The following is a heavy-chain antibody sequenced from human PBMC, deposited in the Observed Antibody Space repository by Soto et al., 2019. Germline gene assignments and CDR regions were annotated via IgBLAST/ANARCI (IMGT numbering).Heavy chain of an antibody. CDR3: ARDRSSGWYVDY. J-gene: IGHJ4*02. V-gene: IGHV1-8*01. D-gene: IGHD6-19*01. Sequence: ASVKVSFKASGYTFTSYDINWVRQATGQGLEWMGWMNPNSGNTGYAQKFQGRVTMTRNTSISTAYMELSSLRSEDTAVYYCARDRSSGWYVDYWGQGTLVTVSS. CDR1: GYTFTSYD. CDR2: MNPNSGNT.